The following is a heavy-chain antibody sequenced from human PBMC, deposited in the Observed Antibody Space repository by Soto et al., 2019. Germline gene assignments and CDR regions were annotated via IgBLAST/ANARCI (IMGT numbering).Heavy chain of an antibody. J-gene: IGHJ6*02. CDR1: GFPFSRYD. D-gene: IGHD3-10*01. V-gene: IGHV3-33*06. Sequence: QVQLVESGGGVVHPGRSLRLSCAASGFPFSRYDMHWVRQAPGKGLEWVAVLWFDGSNEYYADSVQGRFTISRDNSKNTLYLQMDSPRGEDMAVYYCAKVLYASESFDSEEAPYGMDVWGQGTTVTVSS. CDR2: LWFDGSNE. CDR3: AKVLYASESFDSEEAPYGMDV.